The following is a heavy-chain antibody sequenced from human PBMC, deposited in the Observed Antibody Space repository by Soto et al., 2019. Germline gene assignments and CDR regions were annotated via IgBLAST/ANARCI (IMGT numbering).Heavy chain of an antibody. V-gene: IGHV4-31*03. CDR1: VGSISSGGYY. CDR3: ERSSDFDY. Sequence: SETLCITCTFSVGSISSGGYYWSWIRQHPGKGLEWIGYIYYSGSTYYNPSLKSRVTISVDTSKNQFSLKLSSVTAADTAVYYCERSSDFDYWGQGTMVTVSS. J-gene: IGHJ4*02. CDR2: IYYSGST.